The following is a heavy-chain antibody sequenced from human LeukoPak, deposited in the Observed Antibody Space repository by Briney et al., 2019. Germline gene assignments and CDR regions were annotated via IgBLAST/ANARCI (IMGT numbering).Heavy chain of an antibody. Sequence: SQTLSLTCTVSGGSISSGDYYWSWIRQPPGKGLEWIGYIYYSGSTYYNPSLKSRVTISVDTSKNQFSLKLSSVTAADMAVYYCARGGIVVVPAAIPNWFDPWGQGTLVTVSS. V-gene: IGHV4-30-4*08. D-gene: IGHD2-2*01. CDR1: GGSISSGDYY. CDR3: ARGGIVVVPAAIPNWFDP. CDR2: IYYSGST. J-gene: IGHJ5*02.